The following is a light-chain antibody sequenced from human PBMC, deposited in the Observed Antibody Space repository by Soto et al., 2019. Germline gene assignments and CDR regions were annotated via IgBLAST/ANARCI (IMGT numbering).Light chain of an antibody. CDR3: QQYSSSPGYT. V-gene: IGKV3-20*01. Sequence: EIVLTQSPGTLSLSPGERATLSCRASQSVSSSFLAWYQQKPGQAPRLLFYGSSSRAAGIPDRFSGSGSGTDFPLTISRLEPDYVAVYYCQQYSSSPGYTFGQGTKLEIK. CDR1: QSVSSSF. CDR2: GSS. J-gene: IGKJ2*01.